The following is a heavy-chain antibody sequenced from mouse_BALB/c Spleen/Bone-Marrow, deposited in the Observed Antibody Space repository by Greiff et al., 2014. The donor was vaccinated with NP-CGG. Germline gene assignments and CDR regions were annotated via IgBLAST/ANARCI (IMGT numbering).Heavy chain of an antibody. J-gene: IGHJ4*01. CDR2: FFPGSGSI. CDR3: ARHEDLDIRRRLGAMDY. Sequence: HLHQSLSYLVKPGASVKLSCKASGYTFTEYIIHWIKQRSGQGLEWIGWFFPGSGSIKYNEKFKDKATLTADKSSSTVYMELSRLTSEDSAVYFCARHEDLDIRRRLGAMDYWGQGTSVTVSS. V-gene: IGHV1-62-2*01. D-gene: IGHD2-12*01. CDR1: GYTFTEYI.